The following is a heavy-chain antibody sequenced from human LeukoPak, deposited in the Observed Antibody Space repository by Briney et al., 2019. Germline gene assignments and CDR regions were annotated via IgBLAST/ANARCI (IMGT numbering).Heavy chain of an antibody. D-gene: IGHD3-10*01. CDR3: ARPHYYGSGSYRYYFDY. J-gene: IGHJ4*02. CDR2: ISSSSSYI. CDR1: GFTFSSYS. V-gene: IGHV3-21*01. Sequence: GGSLRLSCAASGFTFSSYSMNWVRQAPGKGREWGSSISSSSSYIYYADSVKDRFTISRDNAKNSLYLQMNSLRAEDTAVYYCARPHYYGSGSYRYYFDYWGQGTLVTVSS.